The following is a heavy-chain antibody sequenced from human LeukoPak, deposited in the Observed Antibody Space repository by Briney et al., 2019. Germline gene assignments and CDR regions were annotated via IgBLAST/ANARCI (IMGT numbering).Heavy chain of an antibody. J-gene: IGHJ4*02. CDR3: AREIGPIQLHLWGSAFDY. Sequence: ASVKVSCKASGYTFTNYYIHWVRQAPGQGLEWMGIINTGGRSTSYAQKFQGRVTMTRDTSTSTVYMELSSLRSEDTAVYYCAREIGPIQLHLWGSAFDYWGQGTLVTVSS. CDR1: GYTFTNYY. D-gene: IGHD5-24*01. V-gene: IGHV1-46*01. CDR2: INTGGRST.